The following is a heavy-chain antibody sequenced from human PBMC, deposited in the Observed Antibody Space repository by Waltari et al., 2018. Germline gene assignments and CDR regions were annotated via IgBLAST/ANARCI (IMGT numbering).Heavy chain of an antibody. V-gene: IGHV4-34*01. J-gene: IGHJ4*02. CDR3: ARYFREPVGY. D-gene: IGHD3-10*01. CDR2: INHSGST. CDR1: GGSLSGIY. Sequence: QVQPQKGGAGLLKTSETLSLTCAVSGGSLSGIYWGWIRQPPGKGLDWIGEINHSGSTNYNPSLKSRVTISVDTSKNQFSLKLSSVTAADTAVYYFARYFREPVGYWGQGTLVTVSS.